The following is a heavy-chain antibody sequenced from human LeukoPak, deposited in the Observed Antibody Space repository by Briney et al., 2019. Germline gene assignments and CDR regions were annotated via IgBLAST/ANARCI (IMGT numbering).Heavy chain of an antibody. V-gene: IGHV3-30*02. CDR3: AKVPRVVPAAYYYYYMDV. CDR1: GFTFSSYG. J-gene: IGHJ6*03. Sequence: PGGSLRLSCAASGFTFSSYGMHWVRQAPGKGLEWVAFIRYDGSNKYYADSVKGRFTISRDNSKNTLYLQMNSLRAEDTAVYYCAKVPRVVPAAYYYYYMDVWGKGTRSPSP. CDR2: IRYDGSNK. D-gene: IGHD2-2*01.